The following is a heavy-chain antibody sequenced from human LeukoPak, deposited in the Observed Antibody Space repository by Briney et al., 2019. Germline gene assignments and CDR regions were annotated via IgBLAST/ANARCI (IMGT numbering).Heavy chain of an antibody. CDR2: IKQDGSEK. CDR3: ARDVLAAGATGTFDI. CDR1: GFIFSTYW. D-gene: IGHD1-14*01. V-gene: IGHV3-7*03. Sequence: GGSLRLSCEASGFIFSTYWMSWVRQAPGKGLEWVATIKQDGSEKYYVDSVKGRFTISRDNAKNSLSLQMNSLRAEDTAVYYCARDVLAAGATGTFDIWGQGTMVTVSS. J-gene: IGHJ3*02.